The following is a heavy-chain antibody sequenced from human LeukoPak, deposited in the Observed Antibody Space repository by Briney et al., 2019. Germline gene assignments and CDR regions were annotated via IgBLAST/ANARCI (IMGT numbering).Heavy chain of an antibody. CDR3: AKEAIGFGELYSTGYYYYYMDV. J-gene: IGHJ6*03. V-gene: IGHV3-30*02. CDR2: IRYDGSNK. CDR1: GFTFSSYA. D-gene: IGHD3-10*01. Sequence: GGSLRLSCAASGFTFSSYAMHWVRQAPGKGLEWVAFIRYDGSNKYYADSVKGRFTISRDNSKNTLYLQMNSLRAEDTAVYYCAKEAIGFGELYSTGYYYYYMDVRGKGTTVTISS.